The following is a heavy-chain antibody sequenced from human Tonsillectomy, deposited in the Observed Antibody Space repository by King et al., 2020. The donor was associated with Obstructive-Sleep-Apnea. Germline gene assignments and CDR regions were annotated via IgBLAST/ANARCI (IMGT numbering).Heavy chain of an antibody. CDR1: GYNLSTYV. Sequence: LVQSGSELRKPGASVKVSCKASGYNLSTYVMNWVRQAPGQGLEWMGWIDTTNGNPTYAQGFTKRFVFSLDTFVSTAYLQISSLRTEDTAVYYCARGRSWFDPWGQGTLVTVSS. CDR3: ARGRSWFDP. J-gene: IGHJ5*02. V-gene: IGHV7-4-1*02. CDR2: IDTTNGNP.